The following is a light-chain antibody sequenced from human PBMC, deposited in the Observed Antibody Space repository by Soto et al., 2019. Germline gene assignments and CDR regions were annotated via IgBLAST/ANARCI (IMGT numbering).Light chain of an antibody. CDR3: HYGNSPPWT. Sequence: EVVLTQSPGTLSLSPGEGATLSCRASQSISSYSLAWYQQKPGQAPRPLISGASSRATGVPDRFSVSGSGTDFTLSIRSLEPEDFAVYYCHYGNSPPWTFGQGTKVDIK. CDR2: GAS. J-gene: IGKJ1*01. V-gene: IGKV3-20*01. CDR1: QSISSYS.